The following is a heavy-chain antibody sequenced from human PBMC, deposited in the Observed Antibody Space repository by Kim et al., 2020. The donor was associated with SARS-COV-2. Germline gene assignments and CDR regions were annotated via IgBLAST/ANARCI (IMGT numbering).Heavy chain of an antibody. Sequence: NYAQKFQGRVTMTRETSISTAYMGLSRLRSDDTAVYYCAGSGSYYSPSDYWGQGTLVTVSS. J-gene: IGHJ4*02. CDR3: AGSGSYYSPSDY. V-gene: IGHV1-2*02. D-gene: IGHD3-10*01.